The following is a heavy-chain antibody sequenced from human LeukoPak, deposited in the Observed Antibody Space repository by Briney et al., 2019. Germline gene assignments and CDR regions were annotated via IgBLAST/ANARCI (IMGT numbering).Heavy chain of an antibody. V-gene: IGHV1-69*01. CDR1: GGTFSSYA. CDR3: GRVGTTAAGTVYYFDY. CDR2: IIPIFGTA. D-gene: IGHD6-13*01. Sequence: GASVKVSCKASGGTFSSYAISWVRQAPGQGLEWMGGIIPIFGTANYAQKFQGRVTITADESTSTAYMELSSLRSEDTAVYYCGRVGTTAAGTVYYFDYWGQGTLVTVSS. J-gene: IGHJ4*02.